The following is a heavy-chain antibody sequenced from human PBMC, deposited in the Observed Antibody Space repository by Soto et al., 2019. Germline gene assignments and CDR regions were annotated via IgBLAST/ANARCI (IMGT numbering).Heavy chain of an antibody. V-gene: IGHV3-53*04. Sequence: GGSLRLSCAASGFTVSSNYMSWVRQAPGKGLEWVSVIYSGGSTYYADSVKGRFTISRHNSKNTLYLQMNSLRAEDTAVYYCAREIGDFWSGYYHYYMDVWGKGTTVTVSS. D-gene: IGHD3-3*01. CDR3: AREIGDFWSGYYHYYMDV. CDR2: IYSGGST. J-gene: IGHJ6*03. CDR1: GFTVSSNY.